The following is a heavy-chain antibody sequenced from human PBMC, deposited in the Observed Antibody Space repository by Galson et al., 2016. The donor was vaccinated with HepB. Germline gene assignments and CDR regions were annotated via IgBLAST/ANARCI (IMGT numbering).Heavy chain of an antibody. CDR3: ARPRSGPVGGNYYMDV. J-gene: IGHJ6*02. CDR2: IHHSGST. Sequence: SETLSLTCAVYGGSFSGYNWTWIRQPPGKGLEWIGEIHHSGSTIYNPSLKSRVTISVDTSKNQLSLSLRSVTAADTAMYYCARPRSGPVGGNYYMDVWGQGNPGHRLL. V-gene: IGHV4-34*01. CDR1: GGSFSGYN. D-gene: IGHD6-19*01.